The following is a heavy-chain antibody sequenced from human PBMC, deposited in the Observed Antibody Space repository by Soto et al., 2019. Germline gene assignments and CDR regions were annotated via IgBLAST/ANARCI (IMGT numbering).Heavy chain of an antibody. Sequence: HPGGSLRLSCAASGFTFSSYSMNWFRQAPGKGLEWVSYISSSSSTIYYADSVKGRFTISRDNAKNSLYLQMNSLRDEDTAVYYCARVRRSSSWYLDAFDIWGHGTMVTVSS. CDR2: ISSSSSTI. J-gene: IGHJ3*02. CDR1: GFTFSSYS. CDR3: ARVRRSSSWYLDAFDI. D-gene: IGHD6-13*01. V-gene: IGHV3-48*02.